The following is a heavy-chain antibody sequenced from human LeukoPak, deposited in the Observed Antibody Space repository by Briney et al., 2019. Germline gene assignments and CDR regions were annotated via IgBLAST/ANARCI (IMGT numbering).Heavy chain of an antibody. Sequence: PGGSLRLSCAASGFTFSSYWMHWVRQAPGKGLVWVSRINTDGSNTNYADSVKGRFTISRDNAKNTLYLQMNSLRAEDTAVYYCARHSNSNWREVDYWGQGTLVTVSS. J-gene: IGHJ4*02. CDR3: ARHSNSNWREVDY. CDR1: GFTFSSYW. CDR2: INTDGSNT. D-gene: IGHD6-13*01. V-gene: IGHV3-74*01.